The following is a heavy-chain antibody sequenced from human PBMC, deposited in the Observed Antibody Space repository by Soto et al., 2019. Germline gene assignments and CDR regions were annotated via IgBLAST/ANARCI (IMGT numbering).Heavy chain of an antibody. CDR2: IYRTGST. Sequence: SETLSLTCTVSGGSFTSNNWWTWVRQPPGQGLEWIGEIYRTGSTNYNPSLKSRVTISLDKSENQFSLKVTSLTAADTAVYYCASRDPGTSVDYWGQGTLVTVSS. V-gene: IGHV4-4*02. D-gene: IGHD1-7*01. CDR3: ASRDPGTSVDY. J-gene: IGHJ4*02. CDR1: GGSFTSNNW.